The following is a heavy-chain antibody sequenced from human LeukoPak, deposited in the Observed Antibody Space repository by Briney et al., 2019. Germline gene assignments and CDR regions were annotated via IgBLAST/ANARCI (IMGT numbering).Heavy chain of an antibody. CDR2: IYYSGST. Sequence: SETLSLTCTVSGGSISSYYWSWIRQPPGKGLEWIGYIYYSGSTNYNPSLKSRVTISVDTSKNQFSLKLSSVTAADTAVYYCARFSPRAMGNYFDFWGQGTLVTVSS. J-gene: IGHJ4*02. V-gene: IGHV4-59*08. D-gene: IGHD7-27*01. CDR1: GGSISSYY. CDR3: ARFSPRAMGNYFDF.